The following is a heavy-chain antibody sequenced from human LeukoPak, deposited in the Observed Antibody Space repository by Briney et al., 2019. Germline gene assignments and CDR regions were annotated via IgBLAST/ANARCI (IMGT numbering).Heavy chain of an antibody. V-gene: IGHV1-46*01. J-gene: IGHJ1*01. CDR3: ARDFQQSLVVPRYFQH. D-gene: IGHD6-19*01. CDR1: GYTFTNYY. CDR2: INPSSSSA. Sequence: ASVKVSCKASGYTFTNYYIHWVRQAPGQGLEWMGIINPSSSSASSTQKFQGRVTLTRDTSTSTVYIELSSLRSEDTAVYYCARDFQQSLVVPRYFQHWGQGTLVTVSS.